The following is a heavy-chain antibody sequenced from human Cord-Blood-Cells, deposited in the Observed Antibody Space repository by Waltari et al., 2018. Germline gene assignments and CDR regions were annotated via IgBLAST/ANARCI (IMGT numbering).Heavy chain of an antibody. CDR2: IYPGDSDT. V-gene: IGHV5-51*03. Sequence: EVQLVQSGAAVKQPWESLKISGTGTGHSFTSYWLGWVRQIPEKGLEWMGIIYPGDSDTRYSPSVQGQVTISADKSISTAYLQWSSLKASDTAMYYCARRGEYCSGGSCYYFDYWGQGTLVTVSS. CDR1: GHSFTSYW. D-gene: IGHD2-15*01. CDR3: ARRGEYCSGGSCYYFDY. J-gene: IGHJ4*02.